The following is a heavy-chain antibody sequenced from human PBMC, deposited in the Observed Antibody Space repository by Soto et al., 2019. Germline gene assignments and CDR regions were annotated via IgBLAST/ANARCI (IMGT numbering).Heavy chain of an antibody. Sequence: QVQLVQSGAEVKKPGSSVKVSCKASGGTFSSYAISWVRQAPGQGLEWMGGIIPIFGTANYAQKFQGRVTITADKSTSTAYMELSSLRSEDTAVYYCARASASGYDLYGDYGGVYWGQGTLVTVSS. V-gene: IGHV1-69*06. D-gene: IGHD5-12*01. CDR1: GGTFSSYA. CDR3: ARASASGYDLYGDYGGVY. J-gene: IGHJ4*02. CDR2: IIPIFGTA.